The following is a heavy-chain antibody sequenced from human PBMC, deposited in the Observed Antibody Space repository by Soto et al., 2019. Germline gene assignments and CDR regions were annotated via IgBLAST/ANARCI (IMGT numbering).Heavy chain of an antibody. CDR2: ISPDNGDT. CDR1: GYTFTYYG. Sequence: QVQLVQSGAEVKKPGASVNVSCEASGYTFTYYGISWVRQAPGQGLEWMGWISPDNGDTKYAQHLRGRVTMTTDTSTNTAYMELKGLRFDDTAVYYCARDRIITIFGVVPPIGYWGQGTLITVSS. J-gene: IGHJ4*02. D-gene: IGHD3-3*01. V-gene: IGHV1-18*01. CDR3: ARDRIITIFGVVPPIGY.